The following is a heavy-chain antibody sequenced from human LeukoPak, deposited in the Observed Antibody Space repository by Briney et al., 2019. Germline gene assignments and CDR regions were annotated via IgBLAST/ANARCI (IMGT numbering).Heavy chain of an antibody. V-gene: IGHV3-23*01. CDR2: ISGSGGST. CDR1: GFTFSNYA. J-gene: IGHJ4*02. Sequence: GGSLRLSCAASGFTFSNYAMSWVRQAPGKGLEWVSAISGSGGSTYYADSVKGRFTISRDNSKNTLYLQMNSLRAEDTAVYYCAKDPLSSLVTAILFDYWGQGTLVTVSP. D-gene: IGHD2-21*02. CDR3: AKDPLSSLVTAILFDY.